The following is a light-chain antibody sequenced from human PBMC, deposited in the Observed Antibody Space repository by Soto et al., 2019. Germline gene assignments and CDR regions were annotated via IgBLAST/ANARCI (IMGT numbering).Light chain of an antibody. Sequence: DIPMTQSPSTLSASVGDRVTITCRASQSIGSWLAWYQQKPGKAPKLLIYDASTLKSGVPSRFSGSGSGTEFTLTISRLQPDDFASYSCQQYNSYSWTFGQGTKVEIK. CDR2: DAS. CDR3: QQYNSYSWT. J-gene: IGKJ1*01. V-gene: IGKV1-5*01. CDR1: QSIGSW.